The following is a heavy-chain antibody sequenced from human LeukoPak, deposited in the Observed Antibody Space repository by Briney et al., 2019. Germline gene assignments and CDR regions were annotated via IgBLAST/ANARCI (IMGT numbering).Heavy chain of an antibody. CDR1: GFTFSSNY. Sequence: GGSLRLSCAASGFTFSSNYMSWVRQAPGKGLEWVSVIYSGGSTYYADSVKGRLTISRDNSKNTLYLQMNSLRAEDTAVYYCARAIWGYCSGGSCYGYYFDYWGQGTLVTVSS. J-gene: IGHJ4*02. CDR3: ARAIWGYCSGGSCYGYYFDY. V-gene: IGHV3-53*01. D-gene: IGHD2-15*01. CDR2: IYSGGST.